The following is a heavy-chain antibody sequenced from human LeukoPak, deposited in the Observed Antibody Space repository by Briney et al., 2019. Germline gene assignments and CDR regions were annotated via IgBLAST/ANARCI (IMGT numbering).Heavy chain of an antibody. V-gene: IGHV4-59*01. CDR2: IYYSGST. D-gene: IGHD3-22*01. Sequence: SETLSLTCTVSGASISSYYWSWIRQPPGKGLEWIGYIYYSGSTNYNPALKSRVTISEDTSKNQISLKLSSVTAADTAVYYCARVRGYYDSSGYDYWGQGTLVTVSS. J-gene: IGHJ4*02. CDR1: GASISSYY. CDR3: ARVRGYYDSSGYDY.